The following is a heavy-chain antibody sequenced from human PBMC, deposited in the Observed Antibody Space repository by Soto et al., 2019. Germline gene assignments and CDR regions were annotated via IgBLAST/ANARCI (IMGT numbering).Heavy chain of an antibody. J-gene: IGHJ4*02. V-gene: IGHV1-18*01. Sequence: QGQLVQSGAEVKKPGASVKLSCKASGFTFSNYGLNWVRQAPGQGLEWMGWVSANNGHTNYAQKFQGRVTMTTDTSTTTTYMELRSLRSDDTAVYYCARELNTDSSAYYSFAYWGQGTLVTVSS. CDR1: GFTFSNYG. CDR3: ARELNTDSSAYYSFAY. CDR2: VSANNGHT. D-gene: IGHD3-22*01.